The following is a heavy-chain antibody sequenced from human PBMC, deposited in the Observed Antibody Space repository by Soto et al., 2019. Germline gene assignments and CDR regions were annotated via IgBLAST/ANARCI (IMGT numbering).Heavy chain of an antibody. J-gene: IGHJ6*02. CDR3: ARSHGYCSSTSCYRYYYYGMGV. V-gene: IGHV5-51*01. Sequence: PGESLKISCKGSGYSFTSYWIGWVRQMPGKGLEWMGIIYPGDSDTRYSPSFQGQVTISADKSISTAYLQWSSLKASDTAMYYCARSHGYCSSTSCYRYYYYGMGVWGQGTTVTVSS. CDR2: IYPGDSDT. D-gene: IGHD2-2*01. CDR1: GYSFTSYW.